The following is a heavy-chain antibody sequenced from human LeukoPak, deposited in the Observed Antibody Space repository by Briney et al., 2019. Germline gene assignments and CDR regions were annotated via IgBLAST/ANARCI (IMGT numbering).Heavy chain of an antibody. CDR3: ARMSSSGYFL. V-gene: IGHV3-7*01. J-gene: IGHJ4*02. CDR1: GFTFSNYW. D-gene: IGHD3-22*01. Sequence: GGSLRLSCAASGFTFSNYWMSWVRQAPGKGLEWVANIKQDGSDKYFVDSTRGRFTISRDNAKKSLYLQMNSLKAEDTAVYYCARMSSSGYFLWGQGALVTVSS. CDR2: IKQDGSDK.